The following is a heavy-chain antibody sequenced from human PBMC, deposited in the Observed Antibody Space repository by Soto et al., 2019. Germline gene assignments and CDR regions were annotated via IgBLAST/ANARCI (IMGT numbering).Heavy chain of an antibody. CDR1: GFTFSSYA. J-gene: IGHJ4*02. CDR2: ISGSGGST. D-gene: IGHD1-26*01. V-gene: IGHV3-23*01. CDR3: ADVGSTVGATGRFDY. Sequence: EVQLLESGGGLVQPGGSLRLSCAASGFTFSSYAMSWVRQAPGKGLEWVSAISGSGGSTYYADSVKGRFTISRDKSKIPLDLQMSSMRAEGTAVYYGADVGSTVGATGRFDYWGQGTLVTVSS.